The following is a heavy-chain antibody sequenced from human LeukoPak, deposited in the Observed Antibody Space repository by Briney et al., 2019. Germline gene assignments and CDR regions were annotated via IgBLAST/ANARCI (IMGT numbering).Heavy chain of an antibody. Sequence: GGSLRLSCAVSGFTFNTYSMNWVRQAPGKGLEWVSSISSSSSFIYYADSVKGRFTISRDNANNSLFLQINSLRAEDTAVYYCARDNRVLISSSTNFDYWGQGTLVTVSS. V-gene: IGHV3-21*01. D-gene: IGHD6-6*01. J-gene: IGHJ4*02. CDR2: ISSSSSFI. CDR3: ARDNRVLISSSTNFDY. CDR1: GFTFNTYS.